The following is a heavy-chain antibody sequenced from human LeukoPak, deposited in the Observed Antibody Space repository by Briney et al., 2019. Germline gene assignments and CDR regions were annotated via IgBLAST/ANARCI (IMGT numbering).Heavy chain of an antibody. CDR1: SGSIPSYW. Sequence: PSETLSLTCTVSSGSIPSYWWSWIRQPPGKGLEWIGYIYHSGSTYYNPSLKSRVTISVDRSKNQFSLKLSSVTAADTAVYYCARGWGSSSSRRYFDLWGRGTLVTVSS. J-gene: IGHJ2*01. D-gene: IGHD6-6*01. CDR3: ARGWGSSSSRRYFDL. V-gene: IGHV4-59*12. CDR2: IYHSGST.